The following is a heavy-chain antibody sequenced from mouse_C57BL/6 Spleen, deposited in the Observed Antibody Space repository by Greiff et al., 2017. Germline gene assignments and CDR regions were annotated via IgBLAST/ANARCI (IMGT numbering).Heavy chain of an antibody. J-gene: IGHJ1*03. CDR2: IDPSDSET. V-gene: IGHV1-52*01. Sequence: QVQLQQPGAELVRPGSSVKLSCKASGYTFTSYWMHWVKQRPIQGLEWIGNIDPSDSETHYNQKFKDKATLTVDKSSSTADMQLSSLTSADSAVYDCARRGTVVEDWYFDVWGTGTTVTVSS. D-gene: IGHD1-1*01. CDR3: ARRGTVVEDWYFDV. CDR1: GYTFTSYW.